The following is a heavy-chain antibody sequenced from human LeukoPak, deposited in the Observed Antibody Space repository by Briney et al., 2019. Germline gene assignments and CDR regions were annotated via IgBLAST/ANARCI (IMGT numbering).Heavy chain of an antibody. CDR2: INPNSGST. J-gene: IGHJ4*02. D-gene: IGHD4-17*01. CDR3: AILTRSTVTQQYYFDY. V-gene: IGHV1-2*02. Sequence: ASVKVSCKASGYTFTGYYMHWVRQAPGQGLEWMGWINPNSGSTNYAQKFQGRVTMTRDTSISTAYMELSRLRSDDTAVYYCAILTRSTVTQQYYFDYWGQGTLVTVSS. CDR1: GYTFTGYY.